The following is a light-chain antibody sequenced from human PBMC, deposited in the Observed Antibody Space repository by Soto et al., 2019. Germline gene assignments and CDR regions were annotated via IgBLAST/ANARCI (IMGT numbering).Light chain of an antibody. CDR2: AAS. CDR3: QQSYSTFPIT. Sequence: DIQMTQSPSSLSASVGDRVTITCRSSQSISSYLNWYQQKPGKATKLLIYAASSLQSGVPSRFSGSGSGTDFTLTISSLQPEDFATYYCQQSYSTFPITFGQGTRLEI. V-gene: IGKV1-39*01. CDR1: QSISSY. J-gene: IGKJ5*01.